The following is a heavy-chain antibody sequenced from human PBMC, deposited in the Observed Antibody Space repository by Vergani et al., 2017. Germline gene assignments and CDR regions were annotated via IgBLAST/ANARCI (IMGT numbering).Heavy chain of an antibody. CDR3: ARADSSGGSENWFDP. J-gene: IGHJ5*02. CDR2: IYYSGST. V-gene: IGHV4-59*12. D-gene: IGHD2-15*01. Sequence: QVQLQESGPGLVKPSETLSLTCTVSGGSISSYYWSWIRQPPGKGLEWIGYIYYSGSTYYNPSLKSLVTISVDTSKNQFSLKLSSVTAADTAVYYCARADSSGGSENWFDPWGQGTLVTVSS. CDR1: GGSISSYY.